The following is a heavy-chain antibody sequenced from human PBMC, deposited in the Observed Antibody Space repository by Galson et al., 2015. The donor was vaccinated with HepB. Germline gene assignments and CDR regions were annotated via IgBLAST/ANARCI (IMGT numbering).Heavy chain of an antibody. J-gene: IGHJ6*02. Sequence: LRLSCAASGFTFSSYGMHWVRQAPGKGLEWVAVIWYDGRNKYYADSVKGRFTISRDNSKNTLYLQMNSLRAEDTAVYYCARVLPGTVTTTDYEGMDVWGQGTTVTVSS. D-gene: IGHD4-11*01. V-gene: IGHV3-33*01. CDR2: IWYDGRNK. CDR3: ARVLPGTVTTTDYEGMDV. CDR1: GFTFSSYG.